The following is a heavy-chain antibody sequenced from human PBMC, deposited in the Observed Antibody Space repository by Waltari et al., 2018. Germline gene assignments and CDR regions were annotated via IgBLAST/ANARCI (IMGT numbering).Heavy chain of an antibody. CDR3: ASSGDYTYWYFDL. CDR2: IYYSGST. Sequence: QVQLQESGPGLVKPSETLSLTCTVSGGSISSHYWSWNRQPPGKGLEWIGYIYYSGSTNYNPSLKSRVTISVDTSKNQFSLKLSSVTAADTAVYYCASSGDYTYWYFDLWGRGTLVTVSS. V-gene: IGHV4-59*11. J-gene: IGHJ2*01. CDR1: GGSISSHY. D-gene: IGHD4-17*01.